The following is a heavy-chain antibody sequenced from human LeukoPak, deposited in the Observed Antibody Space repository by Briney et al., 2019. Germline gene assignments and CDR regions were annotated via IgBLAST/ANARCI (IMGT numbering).Heavy chain of an antibody. J-gene: IGHJ4*02. CDR2: IYHSGTT. Sequence: SETLSLTCTVSGASIGSGGYSWNWIRQPPWKGLERIGYIYHSGTTYYNPSLRSRVTFSVDSSQNQFSLNVTSVTAADTAVYYCARGAIRGYGFFDYWGQGTLVTVSS. CDR1: GASIGSGGYS. D-gene: IGHD5-18*01. V-gene: IGHV4-30-2*01. CDR3: ARGAIRGYGFFDY.